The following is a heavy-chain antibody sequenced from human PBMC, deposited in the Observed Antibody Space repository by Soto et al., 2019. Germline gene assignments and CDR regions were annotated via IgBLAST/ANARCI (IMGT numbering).Heavy chain of an antibody. CDR2: IIPIFGTA. D-gene: IGHD6-13*01. CDR1: GGTFSSYA. V-gene: IGHV1-69*01. Sequence: QVQLVQSGAEVKEPGSSVKVSCKASGGTFSSYAISWVRQAPGQGLEWMGGIIPIFGTANYAQKFQGRVTITADESTSTAYMELSSLRSEDTAVYYCARPGTATTGPNYYYGIDVWGQGTTVTVSS. CDR3: ARPGTATTGPNYYYGIDV. J-gene: IGHJ6*02.